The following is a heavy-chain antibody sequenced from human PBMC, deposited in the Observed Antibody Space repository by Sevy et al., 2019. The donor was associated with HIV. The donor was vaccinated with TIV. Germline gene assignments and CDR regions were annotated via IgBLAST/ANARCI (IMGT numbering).Heavy chain of an antibody. D-gene: IGHD3-3*01. Sequence: GGSLRLSCAASGFTFSDYYMSWIRQAPGKGLEWVSYISSSGSTIYYADSVKGRFTISRDNAKNSLYLQMNSRRAEDTAVYYCARGGNYDFWSGAAFDIWGQGTMVTVSS. CDR1: GFTFSDYY. CDR2: ISSSGSTI. V-gene: IGHV3-11*01. J-gene: IGHJ3*02. CDR3: ARGGNYDFWSGAAFDI.